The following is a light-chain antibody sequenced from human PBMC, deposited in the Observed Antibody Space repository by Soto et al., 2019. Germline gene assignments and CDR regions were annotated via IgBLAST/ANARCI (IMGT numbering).Light chain of an antibody. J-gene: IGKJ1*01. CDR1: QSVSNN. CDR3: QQYNNWPPWT. CDR2: GAS. Sequence: EIVMTQSPATMSVSPGERATLSCGASQSVSNNLAWYQQKPGQAPRLLIYGASTRATGIPARFSGSGSGIEFTLTISSLQSEDFAVYYCQQYNNWPPWTFGQGTKEDIK. V-gene: IGKV3-15*01.